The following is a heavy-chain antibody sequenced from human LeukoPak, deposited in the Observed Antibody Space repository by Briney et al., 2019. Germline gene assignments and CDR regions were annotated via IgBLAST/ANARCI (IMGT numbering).Heavy chain of an antibody. D-gene: IGHD3-22*01. J-gene: IGHJ4*02. Sequence: PSETLSLTCTVSGGSISGYYRSWIRQPAGKGLEWIGRIYTSVSTNYNPSLKSRVTMSVDTSKNQFSLKLSSAAAADTAVYYCARDVHDSSPDGGQGTLVTVSS. CDR2: IYTSVST. CDR1: GGSISGYY. CDR3: ARDVHDSSPD. V-gene: IGHV4-4*07.